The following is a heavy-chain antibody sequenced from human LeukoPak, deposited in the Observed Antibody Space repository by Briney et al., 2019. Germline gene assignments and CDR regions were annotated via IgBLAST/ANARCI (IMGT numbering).Heavy chain of an antibody. CDR3: ARRGGTVVGNTGYHYWYFDN. Sequence: SETLSLTCTVSGGSISSYYWSWVRQFPGKGLEWIGYISDSGTTNYSPSLESRVTISVDTSKNKIFLILSSVTAADTAVYYCARRGGTVVGNTGYHYWYFDNWGQGTLVTVSS. CDR2: ISDSGTT. V-gene: IGHV4-59*08. D-gene: IGHD5-12*01. CDR1: GGSISSYY. J-gene: IGHJ4*02.